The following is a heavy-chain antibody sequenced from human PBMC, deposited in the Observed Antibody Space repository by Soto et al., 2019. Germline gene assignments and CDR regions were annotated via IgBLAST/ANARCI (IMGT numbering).Heavy chain of an antibody. CDR1: GGSFSGYH. CDR3: ARVPRQSSSVTAGEDAFDI. Sequence: QVQLQQWGSGLLKPSETLSLTCGVYGGSFSGYHWSWIRPPPGKGLEWIGEISHSGGTNYNPSLKSRVTISIDTCTNKFSLKLSAVTAADTVVYYCARVPRQSSSVTAGEDAFDIWGQGTMVTVSS. J-gene: IGHJ3*02. V-gene: IGHV4-34*01. D-gene: IGHD3-16*01. CDR2: ISHSGGT.